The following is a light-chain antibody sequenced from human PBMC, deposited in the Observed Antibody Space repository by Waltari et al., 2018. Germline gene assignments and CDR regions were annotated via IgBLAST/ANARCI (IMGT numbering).Light chain of an antibody. V-gene: IGLV1-44*01. CDR2: SSR. J-gene: IGLJ3*02. CDR1: SSNLGPND. CDR3: AAWDDSLNGWV. Sequence: QSVLTQPPAVSGTPGQRVSISCSGGSSNLGPNDANWYQQLPGTAPKPLIYSSRQRPSGVPDRFSGFRSGTSASLAISGLQSEDEADYICAAWDDSLNGWVFGGGTKLTVL.